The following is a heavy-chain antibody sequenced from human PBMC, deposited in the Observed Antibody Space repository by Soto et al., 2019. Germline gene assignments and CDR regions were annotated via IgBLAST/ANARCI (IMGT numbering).Heavy chain of an antibody. D-gene: IGHD6-19*01. CDR1: GFTFSTYA. CDR2: ISDSGDRT. J-gene: IGHJ4*02. V-gene: IGHV3-23*01. CDR3: AKEIWYSSGWYYFDY. Sequence: GGSLRLSCAVSGFTFSTYAMSWVRQAPGKGLEWVSLISDSGDRTYYRDSVKGRFTISRDTSKNTLYLQMNSLRAEDTAVYYCAKEIWYSSGWYYFDYWGQGALVTVSS.